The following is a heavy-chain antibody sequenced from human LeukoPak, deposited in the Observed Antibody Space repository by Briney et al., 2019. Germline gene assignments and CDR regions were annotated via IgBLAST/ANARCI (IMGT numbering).Heavy chain of an antibody. CDR3: ARADYSSSPYTYCMGV. Sequence: PGRSLRLSCAASGFTFSDYGMHWVRQAPGKGLEWVAVIWYDGSNKYYADSVEGRFTISRDSSKNTLYLQMNSLRAEDTAVYYCARADYSSSPYTYCMGVWGQGTTVTVSS. J-gene: IGHJ6*02. V-gene: IGHV3-33*01. CDR2: IWYDGSNK. D-gene: IGHD6-19*01. CDR1: GFTFSDYG.